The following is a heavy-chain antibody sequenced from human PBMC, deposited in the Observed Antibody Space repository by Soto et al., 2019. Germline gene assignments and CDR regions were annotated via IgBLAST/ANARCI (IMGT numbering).Heavy chain of an antibody. J-gene: IGHJ6*02. V-gene: IGHV1-18*01. Sequence: QVQLVQSGAEVKKPGASVKVSCKASGYTFTSYGISWVRQAPGQGLEWMGWISAYNGNTNYAQKLQGRVTMTTDTSTSTAYMDLSSLRSDDTAVYSCARVLCFGELSHYYYAMDVWGQATTVTVSS. CDR3: ARVLCFGELSHYYYAMDV. D-gene: IGHD3-10*01. CDR2: ISAYNGNT. CDR1: GYTFTSYG.